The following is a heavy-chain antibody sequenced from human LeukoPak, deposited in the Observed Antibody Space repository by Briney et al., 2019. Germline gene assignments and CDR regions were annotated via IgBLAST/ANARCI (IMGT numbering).Heavy chain of an antibody. Sequence: PGGSLRLSCAASGFTVSSNYMSWVRQAPGKGLEWVSVIYSGGSTYYADSVKGRFTISRDNSKNTLYLQMNSLRAEDTAVYYCASSSYSSGWWEDDAFDIWGQGTMVAVSP. J-gene: IGHJ3*02. D-gene: IGHD6-19*01. CDR1: GFTVSSNY. CDR2: IYSGGST. V-gene: IGHV3-66*01. CDR3: ASSSYSSGWWEDDAFDI.